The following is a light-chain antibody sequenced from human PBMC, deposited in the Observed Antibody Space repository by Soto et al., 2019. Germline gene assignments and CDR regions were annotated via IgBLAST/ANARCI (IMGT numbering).Light chain of an antibody. V-gene: IGKV3-20*01. CDR2: GAS. CDR1: QSVSSSY. Sequence: EIVLTQSPDTLSLSPGERATLSCRASQSVSSSYLAWYQQKPGQAPRLLIYGASSRATGVPDRFSGSGSGTDFTLTISSLQSEDSAVYFCQQYANWPKTFGQGTKVDIK. CDR3: QQYANWPKT. J-gene: IGKJ1*01.